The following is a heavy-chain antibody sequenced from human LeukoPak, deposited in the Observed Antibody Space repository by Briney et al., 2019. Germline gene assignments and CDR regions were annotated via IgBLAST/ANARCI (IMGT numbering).Heavy chain of an antibody. CDR3: ARDHNDAFDI. CDR2: IKHDGSDK. CDR1: GISFSTYW. Sequence: PGGSPRLSSVPSGISFSTYWMTSVRQAPGKGVEGVANIKHDGSDKYYVESVKGRFTISRDNAKNSVYLQMNSLRAEDTAVYYCARDHNDAFDIWGQGTMVTVSS. V-gene: IGHV3-7*05. J-gene: IGHJ3*02.